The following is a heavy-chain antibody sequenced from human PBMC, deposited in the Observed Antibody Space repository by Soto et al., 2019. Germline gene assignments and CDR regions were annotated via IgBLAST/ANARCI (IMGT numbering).Heavy chain of an antibody. CDR2: ISSSSSYI. V-gene: IGHV3-21*01. J-gene: IGHJ4*02. CDR3: ARCRGNQLPSPFDY. D-gene: IGHD2-2*01. Sequence: EVQLVESGGGLVKPGGSLRLSCAASGFTFSSYSMNWVRQAPGKGLEWVSSISSSSSYIYYADSVKGRFTISRDNAKNSLYLQMNSLRAEDTAVYYCARCRGNQLPSPFDYWGQGTLVTVSS. CDR1: GFTFSSYS.